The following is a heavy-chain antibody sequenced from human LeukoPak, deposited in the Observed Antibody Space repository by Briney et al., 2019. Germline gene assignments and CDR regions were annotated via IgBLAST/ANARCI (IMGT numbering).Heavy chain of an antibody. CDR1: GFTFSSYW. CDR3: ARVWFGELLD. D-gene: IGHD3-10*01. CDR2: INSDGTGT. V-gene: IGHV3-74*01. J-gene: IGHJ4*02. Sequence: TGGSLRLSCAASGFTFSSYWTHWVRQAPGKGLVWVSHINSDGTGTSYADSVKGRFTISRDNAKNTLYLQMNSLRAEDTAVYYCARVWFGELLDWGQGTLVTVSS.